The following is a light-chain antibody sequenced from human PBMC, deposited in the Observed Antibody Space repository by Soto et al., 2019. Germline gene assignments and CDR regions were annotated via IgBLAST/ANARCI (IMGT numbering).Light chain of an antibody. V-gene: IGLV2-11*01. Sequence: QSVLTQPRSVSGSLGQSVTISCAGTRSDVGGYNYVSWYQQPPGTAPRLMIYEVNKRPSGVLDRFSGSKSGNTASLTFSGLQAEDEGDYYCCSYAGMYTWVFGTGTKVTVL. J-gene: IGLJ1*01. CDR3: CSYAGMYTWV. CDR2: EVN. CDR1: RSDVGGYNY.